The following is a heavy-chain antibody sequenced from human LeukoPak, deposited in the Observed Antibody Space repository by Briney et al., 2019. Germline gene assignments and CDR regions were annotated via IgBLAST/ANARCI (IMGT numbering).Heavy chain of an antibody. D-gene: IGHD6-13*01. J-gene: IGHJ6*04. Sequence: GESLKISCKGSGYSFTSYRISWVRQMPGKGLEWMGRIDPSDSYTNYSPSFQGHVTISADKSISTAYLQWSSPKASDTAMYYCARLSISRQLVRYGMDVWGKGTTVTVSS. CDR3: ARLSISRQLVRYGMDV. CDR1: GYSFTSYR. CDR2: IDPSDSYT. V-gene: IGHV5-10-1*01.